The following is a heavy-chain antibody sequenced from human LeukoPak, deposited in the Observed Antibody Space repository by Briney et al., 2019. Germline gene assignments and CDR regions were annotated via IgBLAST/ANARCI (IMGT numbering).Heavy chain of an antibody. V-gene: IGHV3-7*01. CDR2: KKQDGSEK. CDR3: AREGTVTPYNFDY. CDR1: GFTFSSYW. J-gene: IGHJ4*02. D-gene: IGHD4-17*01. Sequence: HPGRSLRLSCAASGFTFSSYWMSWVRQAPGKGLEWVANKKQDGSEKYYVDSVKGRFTISRDNAKSSLYLHMNSLRAEDTAVYYCAREGTVTPYNFDYWGQGTLVTVSS.